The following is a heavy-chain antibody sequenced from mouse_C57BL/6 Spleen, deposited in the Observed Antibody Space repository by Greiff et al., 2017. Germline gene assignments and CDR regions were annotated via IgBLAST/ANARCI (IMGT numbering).Heavy chain of an antibody. CDR1: GYTFTSYW. CDR2: INPSSGYT. V-gene: IGHV1-7*01. D-gene: IGHD1-1*01. CDR3: ARYYGSSYAMDY. Sequence: VQLQQSGAELAKPGASVKLSCKASGYTFTSYWMHWVKQRPGQGLEWIGYINPSSGYTKYNQKFKDKATLTADNSSSTAYMQLSSLTYEDSAVYYCARYYGSSYAMDYWGQGTSVTVSS. J-gene: IGHJ4*01.